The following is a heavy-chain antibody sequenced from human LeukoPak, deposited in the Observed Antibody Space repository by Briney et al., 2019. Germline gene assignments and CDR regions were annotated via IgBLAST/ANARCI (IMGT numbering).Heavy chain of an antibody. V-gene: IGHV1-69*01. J-gene: IGHJ5*02. CDR2: IIPIFGTA. CDR1: GGTFSSYA. CDR3: ARGGSSTLSWFDP. D-gene: IGHD2-2*01. Sequence: SVKVSCKASGGTFSSYAISWVRQAPGQGLEWMGGIIPIFGTANYAQKFQGRVTITADESTSTAYLELSSLRSEDTAVYYCARGGSSTLSWFDPWGQGTLVTVSS.